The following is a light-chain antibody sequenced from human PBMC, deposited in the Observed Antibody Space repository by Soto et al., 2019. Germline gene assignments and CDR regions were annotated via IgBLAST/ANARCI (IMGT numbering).Light chain of an antibody. Sequence: EIVMTQSPATLSVSPGERATLSCRASQSVSSNLAWYQQKPGQAPRLLIYDASNRATGIPARFSGSGSGTDFTLTISSLEPEDFAVYYCQHRYNWPLTFGGGTKVEIK. J-gene: IGKJ4*01. CDR1: QSVSSN. CDR3: QHRYNWPLT. V-gene: IGKV3-11*01. CDR2: DAS.